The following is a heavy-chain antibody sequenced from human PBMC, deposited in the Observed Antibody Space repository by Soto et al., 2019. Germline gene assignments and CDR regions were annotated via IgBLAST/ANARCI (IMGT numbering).Heavy chain of an antibody. CDR1: GFTFSSYA. CDR3: ARESEGYSSGWTFDY. D-gene: IGHD6-19*01. V-gene: IGHV3-30-3*01. CDR2: ISYDGSNK. Sequence: ESGGGVVQPGRSLRLSCAASGFTFSSYAMHWVRQAPGKGLEWVAVISYDGSNKYYADSVKGRFTISRDNSKNTLYLQMNSLRADDTAVYYCARESEGYSSGWTFDYWGQGTLVTVSS. J-gene: IGHJ4*02.